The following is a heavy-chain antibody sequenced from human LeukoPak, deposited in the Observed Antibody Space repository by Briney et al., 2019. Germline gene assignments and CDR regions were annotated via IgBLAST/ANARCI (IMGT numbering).Heavy chain of an antibody. V-gene: IGHV4-4*02. D-gene: IGHD1-26*01. CDR2: IYHSGST. CDR1: GFTFSSYAM. J-gene: IGHJ4*02. CDR3: ARVGATTYFDY. Sequence: PGGSLRLSCAASGFTFSSYAMSWVRQPPGKGLEWIGEIYHSGSTNYNPSLKSRVTISVDKSKNQFSLKLSSVTAADTAVYYCARVGATTYFDYWGQGTLVTVSS.